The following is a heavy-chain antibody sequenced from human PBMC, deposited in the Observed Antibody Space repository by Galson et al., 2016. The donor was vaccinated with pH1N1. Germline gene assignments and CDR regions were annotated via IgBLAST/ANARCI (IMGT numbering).Heavy chain of an antibody. Sequence: SVKVSCKASGGTFSNSAISWVRQAPGQGLAWMGGISPIFGSINYAQRFQGRVTITADIFTNTAYMELSSLRSEDTAIYYCATAGPLVREILYYSYALDVWGQGTTVTVSS. J-gene: IGHJ6*02. D-gene: IGHD3-10*01. V-gene: IGHV1-69*06. CDR1: GGTFSNSA. CDR2: ISPIFGSI. CDR3: ATAGPLVREILYYSYALDV.